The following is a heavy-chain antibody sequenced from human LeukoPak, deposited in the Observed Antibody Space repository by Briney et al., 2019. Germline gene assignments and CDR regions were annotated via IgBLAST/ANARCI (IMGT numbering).Heavy chain of an antibody. V-gene: IGHV3-11*04. J-gene: IGHJ4*02. CDR1: GFTFSDYY. Sequence: GGSLRLSCAASGFTFSDYYVSWIRQAPGKGLEWVSYISSGGDAIYHADSVKGRFSISRDNAKNSLYLQMNSLRAEDTAVYYCARDARGAYIAAAGKLDYWGQGTLVTVSS. CDR3: ARDARGAYIAAAGKLDY. D-gene: IGHD6-13*01. CDR2: ISSGGDAI.